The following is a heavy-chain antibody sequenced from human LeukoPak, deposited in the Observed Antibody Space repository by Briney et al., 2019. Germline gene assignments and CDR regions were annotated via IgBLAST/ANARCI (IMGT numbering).Heavy chain of an antibody. CDR1: GFTFSSYS. D-gene: IGHD3-22*01. Sequence: GGSLRLSCAASGFTFSSYSMNWVRQAPGKGLGWVSSISSSSSYIYYADSVKGRFTISRDNAKNSLYLQMNSLRAEDTAVYYCARDLGYYYDSSVNWFDPWGQGTLVTVSS. CDR3: ARDLGYYYDSSVNWFDP. CDR2: ISSSSSYI. J-gene: IGHJ5*02. V-gene: IGHV3-21*01.